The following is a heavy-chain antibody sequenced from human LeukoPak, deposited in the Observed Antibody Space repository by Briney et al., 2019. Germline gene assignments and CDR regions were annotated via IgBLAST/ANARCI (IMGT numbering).Heavy chain of an antibody. D-gene: IGHD5-24*01. CDR1: GFTVSSNY. CDR3: ARRDGYNYYYFDY. Sequence: PGGSLRLSCAASGFTVSSNYMSWVRQAPGKGLEWVSVIYSGGSTYYADSVKGRFTISRDNSKNTLYLQMNSLRAEDTAVYYCARRDGYNYYYFDYWGQGTLVTVSS. J-gene: IGHJ4*02. V-gene: IGHV3-53*01. CDR2: IYSGGST.